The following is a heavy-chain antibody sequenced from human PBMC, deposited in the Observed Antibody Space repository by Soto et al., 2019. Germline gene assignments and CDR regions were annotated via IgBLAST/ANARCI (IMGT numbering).Heavy chain of an antibody. CDR3: ASLLYCSSTRCYTNAFDI. CDR2: IIPILGIA. D-gene: IGHD2-2*02. Sequence: GASVKVSCKASGGTFSSYTISWVRQAPGQGLEWMGRIIPILGIANYAQKFQGRVTITADKSTSTAYMELSSLRSEDTAVYYCASLLYCSSTRCYTNAFDIWGQGTMVTVSS. V-gene: IGHV1-69*02. J-gene: IGHJ3*02. CDR1: GGTFSSYT.